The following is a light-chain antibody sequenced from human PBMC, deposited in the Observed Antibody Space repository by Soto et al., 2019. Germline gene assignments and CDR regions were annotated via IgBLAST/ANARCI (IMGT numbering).Light chain of an antibody. J-gene: IGKJ1*01. CDR3: QFYGDPPKT. CDR2: DAS. V-gene: IGKV3-20*01. CDR1: QSVSSNF. Sequence: EIVLTQSPGTLSLSPGERGTLSCRASQSVSSNFLAWYQQKPGQAPRLLIFDASTRATGIPDRVTGRGSGTDFTLTISRLEPEDFAVYYCQFYGDPPKTFGQGTKVEIK.